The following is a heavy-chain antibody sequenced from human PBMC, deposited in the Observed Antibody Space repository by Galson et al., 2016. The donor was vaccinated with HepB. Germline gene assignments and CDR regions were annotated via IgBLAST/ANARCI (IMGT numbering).Heavy chain of an antibody. J-gene: IGHJ3*01. CDR3: ARPFGSGNYDAFDV. CDR1: GYTLTSHA. Sequence: SVKVSCKASGYTLTSHAINWVRQAPGQGLEWMGWISAHNGNTNYAQSLQGRVTLTTETSTNTAYMELRSPRSDDTALYYCARPFGSGNYDAFDVWGQGTMVTVSS. D-gene: IGHD3-10*01. CDR2: ISAHNGNT. V-gene: IGHV1-18*04.